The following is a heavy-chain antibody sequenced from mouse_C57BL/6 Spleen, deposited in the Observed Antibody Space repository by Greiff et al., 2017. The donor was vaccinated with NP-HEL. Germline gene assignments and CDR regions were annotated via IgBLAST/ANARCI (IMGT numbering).Heavy chain of an antibody. CDR3: ARLNYGSSKDWYFDV. Sequence: QVQLKQPGAELVRPGSSVKLSCKASGYTFTSYWMHWVKQRPIQGLEWIGNIDPSDSETHYNQKFKDKATLTVDKSSSTAYMQLSSLTSEDSAVYYCARLNYGSSKDWYFDVWGTGTTVTVSS. V-gene: IGHV1-52*01. CDR1: GYTFTSYW. J-gene: IGHJ1*03. CDR2: IDPSDSET. D-gene: IGHD1-1*01.